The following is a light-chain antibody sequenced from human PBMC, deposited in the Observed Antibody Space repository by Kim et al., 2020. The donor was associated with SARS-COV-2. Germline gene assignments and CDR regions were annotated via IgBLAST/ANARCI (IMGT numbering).Light chain of an antibody. CDR1: KLGDKY. Sequence: SYELTQPPSVSVSPGQTASITCSGDKLGDKYACWYQQKPGQSPVLVIYQDSKRPSGIPERFSGSNSGNTATLTISGTQAMDEADYYCQAWDSLVVFGGGTQLTVL. CDR2: QDS. J-gene: IGLJ2*01. V-gene: IGLV3-1*01. CDR3: QAWDSLVV.